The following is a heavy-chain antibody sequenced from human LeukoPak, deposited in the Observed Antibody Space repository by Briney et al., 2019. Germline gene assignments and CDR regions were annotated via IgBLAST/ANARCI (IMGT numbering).Heavy chain of an antibody. CDR1: GYTFTSCD. D-gene: IGHD3-10*01. J-gene: IGHJ4*02. V-gene: IGHV1-8*01. CDR3: ARGERLGSYLLELDY. CDR2: MNPNSGNT. Sequence: ASVKVSCKASGYTFTSCDINWVRQATGQGLEWIGWMNPNSGNTGYGQSFQGRVTMTRDNSISTAYMELSNLRSEDTAIYYCARGERLGSYLLELDYWGQGSLVTVSS.